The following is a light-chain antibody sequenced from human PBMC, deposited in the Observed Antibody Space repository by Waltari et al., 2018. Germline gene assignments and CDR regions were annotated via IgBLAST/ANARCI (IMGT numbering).Light chain of an antibody. Sequence: SALTQPASVSASPGQSIPISCTGSSRDVGSYDLFAWYQQHPGKAPHLLIYEVDKRPSGVSYRFSGSKSGNAASLTISGLQAEDEAHYFCSSYTYGGPWVFGGGTLLTVL. CDR1: SRDVGSYDL. J-gene: IGLJ2*01. CDR2: EVD. CDR3: SSYTYGGPWV. V-gene: IGLV2-23*02.